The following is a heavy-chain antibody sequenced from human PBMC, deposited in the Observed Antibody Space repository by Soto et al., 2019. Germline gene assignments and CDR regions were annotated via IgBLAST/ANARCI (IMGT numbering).Heavy chain of an antibody. CDR1: GGSISSSSYY. D-gene: IGHD3-9*01. V-gene: IGHV4-39*01. CDR3: ARHRGYYDILTGYYTELNFDY. CDR2: INNSGRT. Sequence: SETLSLTCTVSGGSISSSSYYWGWIRQPQGMGWVGVGSINNSGRTYYNPPLMSRVTISVDTSKNQFSLKLSSVTAADTAVYYCARHRGYYDILTGYYTELNFDYWGQGTLVTVSS. J-gene: IGHJ4*02.